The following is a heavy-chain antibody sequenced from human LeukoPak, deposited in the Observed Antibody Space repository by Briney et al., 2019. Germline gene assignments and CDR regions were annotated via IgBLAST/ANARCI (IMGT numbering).Heavy chain of an antibody. CDR3: ARGYSTTWYTLFDY. CDR2: INHNGNVN. D-gene: IGHD2-2*02. V-gene: IGHV3-7*01. Sequence: GGSLRLSCAASGFTFSSYWMNWARQAPGKGLEWVASINHNGNVNYYVDSVKGRFTLSRDNAKNSLYLQMNSLRAEDTAVYYCARGYSTTWYTLFDYWGQGTLVTVSS. CDR1: GFTFSSYW. J-gene: IGHJ4*02.